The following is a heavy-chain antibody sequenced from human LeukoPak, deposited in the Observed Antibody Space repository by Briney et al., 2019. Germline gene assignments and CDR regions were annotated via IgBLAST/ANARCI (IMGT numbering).Heavy chain of an antibody. CDR1: GFTFSDYY. CDR3: ARVALRPIDYSNPEFDP. Sequence: GGSLRLSCAASGFTFSDYYMNWIRQAPGKGLEWISYISSSGGTTYDVDSVQGRFTISRDNAENSMYLQMNSLRAEDTAVYYCARVALRPIDYSNPEFDPWGQGTLVTVSS. D-gene: IGHD4-11*01. CDR2: ISSSGGTT. J-gene: IGHJ5*02. V-gene: IGHV3-11*04.